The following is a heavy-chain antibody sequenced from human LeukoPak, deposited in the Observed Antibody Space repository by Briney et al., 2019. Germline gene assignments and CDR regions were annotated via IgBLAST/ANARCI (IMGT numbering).Heavy chain of an antibody. V-gene: IGHV1-69*05. CDR1: GYTFTRHY. Sequence: SVKVSCKASGYTFTRHYMHWVRQAPGQGLEWMGGIIPIFGTANYAQKFQGRVTITTDESTSTAYMELSSLRSEDTAVYYCARGLGYCSGGSCYSIRYYYYMDVWGKGTTVTVSS. D-gene: IGHD2-15*01. J-gene: IGHJ6*03. CDR3: ARGLGYCSGGSCYSIRYYYYMDV. CDR2: IIPIFGTA.